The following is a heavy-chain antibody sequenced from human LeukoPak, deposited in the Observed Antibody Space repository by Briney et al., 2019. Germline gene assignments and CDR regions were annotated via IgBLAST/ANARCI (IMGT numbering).Heavy chain of an antibody. Sequence: PGGSLRLSCAASGFTVSSDYMSWVRQPPGKGLEWVSVIYSGGSTNYADSVKGRFTISRDNSKNTLHLQMNSLRVEDTAAYYCARGQSYYEAFDIWGQGTMVTVSS. D-gene: IGHD1-26*01. CDR2: IYSGGST. V-gene: IGHV3-53*03. CDR3: ARGQSYYEAFDI. J-gene: IGHJ3*02. CDR1: GFTVSSDY.